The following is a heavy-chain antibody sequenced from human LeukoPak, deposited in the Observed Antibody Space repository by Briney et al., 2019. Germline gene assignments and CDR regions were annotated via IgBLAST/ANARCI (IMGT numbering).Heavy chain of an antibody. CDR1: GGSFSGYY. CDR2: INHSGST. CDR3: ARGCAYYCGSGSYYKGSNWFDP. J-gene: IGHJ5*02. D-gene: IGHD3-10*01. Sequence: PSETLSLTCAVYGGSFSGYYWSWIRQPPGKGLEWIGEINHSGSTNYNPSLKSRVTISVDTSKNQFSLKLSSVTAADTAVYYCARGCAYYCGSGSYYKGSNWFDPWGQGTLVTVSS. V-gene: IGHV4-34*01.